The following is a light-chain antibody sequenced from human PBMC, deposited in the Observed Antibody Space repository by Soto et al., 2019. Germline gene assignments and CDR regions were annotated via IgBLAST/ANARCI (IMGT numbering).Light chain of an antibody. J-gene: IGLJ2*01. CDR3: QSYDSSLSDSV. CDR1: RSNIGAGND. V-gene: IGLV1-40*01. CDR2: GNN. Sequence: QSVLTQPPSVSGAPGQRVTISCTGSRSNIGAGNDVHWYQQRPGTAPKLLIYGNNNRPSGVPDRFSGSKSGTSASLAITGLQAEDEAEYYCQSYDSSLSDSVFGGGTKLTVL.